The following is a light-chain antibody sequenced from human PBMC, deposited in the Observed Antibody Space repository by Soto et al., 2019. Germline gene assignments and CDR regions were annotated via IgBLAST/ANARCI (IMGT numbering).Light chain of an antibody. CDR1: QSVSSN. Sequence: EIVMTQSPATLSVSPGERANLSCRASQSVSSNLAWYQQKPGQAPRLLIYGASTRATGIPARFSGSGSGTEFTLIISSLQSEDFAVYYCQQYSSWPPRYTFGQGTKLEIK. J-gene: IGKJ2*01. V-gene: IGKV3-15*01. CDR2: GAS. CDR3: QQYSSWPPRYT.